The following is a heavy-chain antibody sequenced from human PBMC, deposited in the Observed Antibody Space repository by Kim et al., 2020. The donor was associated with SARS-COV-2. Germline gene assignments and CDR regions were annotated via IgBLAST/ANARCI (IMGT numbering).Heavy chain of an antibody. V-gene: IGHV3-21*01. CDR3: ARGGSGSYYNGIHYYYYGMDV. J-gene: IGHJ6*02. CDR2: ISSSSSYI. D-gene: IGHD3-10*01. Sequence: GGSLRLSCAASGFTFSSYSMNWVRQAPGKGLEWVSSISSSSSYIYYADSVKGRFTISRDNAKNSLYLQMNSLRAEDTAVYYCARGGSGSYYNGIHYYYYGMDVWGQGTTVTVSS. CDR1: GFTFSSYS.